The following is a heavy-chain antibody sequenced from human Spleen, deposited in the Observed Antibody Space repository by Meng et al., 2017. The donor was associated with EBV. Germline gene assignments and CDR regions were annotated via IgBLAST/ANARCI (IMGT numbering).Heavy chain of an antibody. CDR1: GDSISSAKW. Sequence: QVQRQESGPGLGKPSGTLSLTCALSGDSISSAKWWSWVRQPPGKGLEWIGEIYHSVSTNYNPSLTSRVTILVDKSENQFSLKLSSVTAADTAVYYCASRYCPTTSCRQDWGQGTLVTVSS. CDR2: IYHSVST. V-gene: IGHV4-4*02. J-gene: IGHJ4*02. D-gene: IGHD2-2*01. CDR3: ASRYCPTTSCRQD.